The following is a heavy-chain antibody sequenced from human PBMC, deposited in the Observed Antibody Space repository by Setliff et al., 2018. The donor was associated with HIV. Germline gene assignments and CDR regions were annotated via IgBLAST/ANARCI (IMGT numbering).Heavy chain of an antibody. V-gene: IGHV4-34*01. CDR3: ARGRDWAKTGDF. CDR1: GVSFSGDY. Sequence: PSETLSLTCAVSGVSFSGDYWSWVRQPPGKGLEWIAEAHPSGSINYNSSLKSRVAISVDTSNNQFSLTMTSVTAADTAVYYCARGRDWAKTGDFWGQGALVTVSS. D-gene: IGHD3-9*01. J-gene: IGHJ4*02. CDR2: AHPSGSI.